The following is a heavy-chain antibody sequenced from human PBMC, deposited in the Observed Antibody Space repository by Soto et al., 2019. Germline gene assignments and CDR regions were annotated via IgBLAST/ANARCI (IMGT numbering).Heavy chain of an antibody. CDR2: IYWDDDK. Sequence: SGPTLVNPTQTLTLTCTFSGFSLSTSGVGVGWIRQPPGKALEWLALIYWDDDKRYIPSLKSRLTITKDTSKNQVVLTMTNMDLVDTATFYCAHSPLENMVRGVIISWFDPWGQGTLVTVSS. D-gene: IGHD3-10*01. J-gene: IGHJ5*02. CDR3: AHSPLENMVRGVIISWFDP. V-gene: IGHV2-5*02. CDR1: GFSLSTSGVG.